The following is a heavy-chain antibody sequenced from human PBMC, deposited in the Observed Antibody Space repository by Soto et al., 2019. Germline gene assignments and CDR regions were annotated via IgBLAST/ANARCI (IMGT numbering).Heavy chain of an antibody. Sequence: PGGSLRLSCAASGFTFSSYDMHWVRQATGKGLEWVSAIGTAGDTYYLGSVKGRFTISRENAKNSLYLQLNSLRAGDTAVYYCARGQCSSGSCYYFDYWGQGTLVTVSS. V-gene: IGHV3-13*01. CDR1: GFTFSSYD. CDR3: ARGQCSSGSCYYFDY. CDR2: IGTAGDT. D-gene: IGHD2-15*01. J-gene: IGHJ4*02.